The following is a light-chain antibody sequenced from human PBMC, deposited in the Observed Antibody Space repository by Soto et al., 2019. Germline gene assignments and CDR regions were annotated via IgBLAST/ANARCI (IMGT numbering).Light chain of an antibody. J-gene: IGKJ1*01. CDR2: WAS. CDR3: QQYYSTPRT. Sequence: DIVMTQSPDSLAVSLGERATINCKSSQSVLYSSNNKNYLAWYQQKPGLPPKRLIYWASTRESGVPDRFSGSGSGTDFTLTISSLQAEDVAVYYCQQYYSTPRTFGQGTKVE. V-gene: IGKV4-1*01. CDR1: QSVLYSSNNKNY.